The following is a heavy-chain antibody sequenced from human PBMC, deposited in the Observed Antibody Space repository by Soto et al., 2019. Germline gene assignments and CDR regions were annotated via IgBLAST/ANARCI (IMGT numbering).Heavy chain of an antibody. CDR1: GGTFSSYT. J-gene: IGHJ6*02. D-gene: IGHD1-1*01. CDR2: IIPILGIA. V-gene: IGHV1-69*02. CDR3: ARAKVNGSEYNYYYYGMDV. Sequence: SVKVSCKASGGTFSSYTISWVRQAPGQGLEWMGRIIPILGIANYAQKFQGRVTITADKSTSTAYMELSSLRSEDTAVYYWARAKVNGSEYNYYYYGMDVWGQGTTVNVSS.